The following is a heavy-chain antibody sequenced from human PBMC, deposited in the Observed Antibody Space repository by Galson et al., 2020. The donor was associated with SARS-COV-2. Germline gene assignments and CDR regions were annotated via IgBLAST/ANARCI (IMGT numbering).Heavy chain of an antibody. CDR1: GFTFSNYW. CDR3: ARGQQLVY. D-gene: IGHD6-13*01. V-gene: IGHV3-7*01. Sequence: GGSLRLSCAASGFTFSNYWMSWVRQAPGKGLEWVANIKQDGSEKNYVDSVKGRFTISRDNAKNSLYLQLNSLRVEDTAVYYCARGQQLVYWGQGTLVTVSS. CDR2: IKQDGSEK. J-gene: IGHJ4*02.